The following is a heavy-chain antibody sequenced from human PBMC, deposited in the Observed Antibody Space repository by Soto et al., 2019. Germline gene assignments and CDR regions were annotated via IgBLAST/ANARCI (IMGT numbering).Heavy chain of an antibody. J-gene: IGHJ1*01. CDR2: IYWDDDK. Sequence: QITLKESGPTLVKPTQNLTLTCTFSGFSLSTSGVGVGWIRQPPGKALEWLALIYWDDDKRYSPSLKSRLTITNDTSKIQVVLTMTNNDTVDTASYYCAHIAYYYDSIGYYLNAVYFQLWGQGTRVTVSS. CDR3: AHIAYYYDSIGYYLNAVYFQL. CDR1: GFSLSTSGVG. D-gene: IGHD3-22*01. V-gene: IGHV2-5*02.